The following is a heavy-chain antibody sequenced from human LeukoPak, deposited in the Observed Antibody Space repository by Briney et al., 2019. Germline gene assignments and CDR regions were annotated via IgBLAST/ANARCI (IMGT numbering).Heavy chain of an antibody. CDR1: GFTFSSYA. D-gene: IGHD2-15*01. Sequence: PGGSLRLSCAASGFTFSSYAMSWVRQAPGKGLEWVSAISGSGGSTYYADSVKGRFTISRDNSKNTLYLQMNSLRAEDSAVYYCAKKPPICSGGSCYSGYFDYWGQGTLVTVSS. CDR2: ISGSGGST. J-gene: IGHJ4*02. CDR3: AKKPPICSGGSCYSGYFDY. V-gene: IGHV3-23*01.